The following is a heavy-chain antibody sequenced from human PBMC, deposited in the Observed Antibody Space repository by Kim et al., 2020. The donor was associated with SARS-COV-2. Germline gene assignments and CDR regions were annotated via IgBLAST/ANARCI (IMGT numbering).Heavy chain of an antibody. D-gene: IGHD2-2*02. CDR3: AKSITTSCYTSIDY. J-gene: IGHJ4*02. Sequence: ANAVKGRFTISRDNSKSTWYLQMNSLRAEDTAVYYCAKSITTSCYTSIDYWGQGTLVTVSS. V-gene: IGHV3-23*01.